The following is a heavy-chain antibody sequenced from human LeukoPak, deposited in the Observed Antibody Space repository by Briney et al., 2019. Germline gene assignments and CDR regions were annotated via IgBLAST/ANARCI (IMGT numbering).Heavy chain of an antibody. Sequence: GGSLRLSCAASGFTFSDYWMHWVRQAPGKGLVWVSRINIDGSSISYLDSVKGRFTISRDESKNTLYLQMNSLKTEDTAVYYCTTEAGDSSGYFPHYYYYYYMDVWGKGTTVTVSS. J-gene: IGHJ6*03. V-gene: IGHV3-74*01. CDR1: GFTFSDYW. CDR3: TTEAGDSSGYFPHYYYYYYMDV. CDR2: INIDGSSI. D-gene: IGHD3-22*01.